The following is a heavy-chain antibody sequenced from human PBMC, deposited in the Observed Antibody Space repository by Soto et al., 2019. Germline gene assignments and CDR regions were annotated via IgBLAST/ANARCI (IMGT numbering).Heavy chain of an antibody. V-gene: IGHV4-4*02. J-gene: IGHJ4*02. CDR1: DWFISSSNY. D-gene: IGHD2-15*01. Sequence: QVQLQESGPGLVKPSGTLSLTCAVSDWFISSSNYWSWVRQPPGKGLEWIGQVYHNGGPSYNPSLRSRVTMSIAKSTNQFSLNLSAVTAADTAVYFCVRHGGRLFDYWGPGHLVTVSS. CDR2: VYHNGGP. CDR3: VRHGGRLFDY.